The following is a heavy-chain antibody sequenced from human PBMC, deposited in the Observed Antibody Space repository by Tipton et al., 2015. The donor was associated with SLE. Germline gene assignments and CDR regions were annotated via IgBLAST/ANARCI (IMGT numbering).Heavy chain of an antibody. V-gene: IGHV1-46*02. CDR1: GYTFNTYL. J-gene: IGHJ6*02. Sequence: QVQLVQSGPEVKKPGASVKISCKASGYTFNTYLMHWVRQAPGQGLEWMGTIIPVISITTYAQKFQGRVTITTDESTSTAYMELSSLRSDDTAVYYCARRTTVTSFYYGLDVWGQGTTVTVSS. CDR3: ARRTTVTSFYYGLDV. D-gene: IGHD4-17*01. CDR2: IIPVISIT.